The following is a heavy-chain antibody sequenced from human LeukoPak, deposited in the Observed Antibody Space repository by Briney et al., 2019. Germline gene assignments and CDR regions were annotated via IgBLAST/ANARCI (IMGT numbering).Heavy chain of an antibody. D-gene: IGHD1-26*01. CDR1: GYTFCTHW. J-gene: IGHJ5*02. Sequence: ASVRVCSKPSGYTFCTHWMHWGRQAPGQGLEWMAIINPRGDFRSYTQRFQGRVTVSRDMSTRTVYMELSELRPENTALYYFAIDDSGEWEQLTGWWIDLWGQGTLVIVSS. CDR2: INPRGDFR. CDR3: AIDDSGEWEQLTGWWIDL. V-gene: IGHV1-46*01.